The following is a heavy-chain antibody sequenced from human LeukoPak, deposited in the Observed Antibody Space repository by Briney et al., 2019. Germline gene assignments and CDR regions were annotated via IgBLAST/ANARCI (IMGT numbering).Heavy chain of an antibody. CDR2: ISAYNGNT. D-gene: IGHD3-22*01. V-gene: IGHV1-18*01. Sequence: ASVKVSCKASGYTFTSYGISWVRQAPGQGLEWMGWISAYNGNTNYAQKLQGRVTMTTDTSTSTAYMELRSLRSDDTAVYYCARTWGYYHDSSGYYYDYWGQGTLVTVSS. J-gene: IGHJ4*02. CDR3: ARTWGYYHDSSGYYYDY. CDR1: GYTFTSYG.